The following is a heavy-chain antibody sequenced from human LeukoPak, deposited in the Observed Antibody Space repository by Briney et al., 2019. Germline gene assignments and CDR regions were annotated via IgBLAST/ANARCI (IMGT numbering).Heavy chain of an antibody. V-gene: IGHV4-34*01. D-gene: IGHD3-16*01. CDR1: GGSFSCYY. CDR2: INHSGST. CDR3: ARGRAFGVLFDY. J-gene: IGHJ4*02. Sequence: SETLSLTCAVYGGSFSCYYWSWIRQPPGKGLEWIGEINHSGSTNYNPSLKSRVTISVDTSKNQFSLKLSSVTAADTAVYYCARGRAFGVLFDYWGQGTLVTVSS.